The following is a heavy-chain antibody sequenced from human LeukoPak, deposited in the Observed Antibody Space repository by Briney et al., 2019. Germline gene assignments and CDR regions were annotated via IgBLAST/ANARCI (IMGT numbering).Heavy chain of an antibody. Sequence: SVKVSCKASGGTFSSYAISWVRQAPGQGLEWMGRIIPILGIANYAQKFQGRVTITADKSTSTAYMELSSLRSEDTAVYYCARSLQGGYNTRGPYYFDYWGQGTLVTVSS. D-gene: IGHD5-24*01. CDR3: ARSLQGGYNTRGPYYFDY. J-gene: IGHJ4*02. CDR2: IIPILGIA. V-gene: IGHV1-69*04. CDR1: GGTFSSYA.